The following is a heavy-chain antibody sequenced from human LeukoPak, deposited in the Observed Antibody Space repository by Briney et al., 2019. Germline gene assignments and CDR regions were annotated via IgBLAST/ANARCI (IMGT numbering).Heavy chain of an antibody. CDR1: GYRFTSYW. CDR2: IYPGDSDT. D-gene: IGHD3-22*01. Sequence: GESLKISCKGSGYRFTSYWIGWVRQMPGKGLEWMGIIYPGDSDTRYSPSFQGQVTISADKSISTAYLQWSSLKASDTAMYYCARESYYYDSSGYQFDPWGQGTLVTVSS. CDR3: ARESYYYDSSGYQFDP. J-gene: IGHJ5*02. V-gene: IGHV5-51*01.